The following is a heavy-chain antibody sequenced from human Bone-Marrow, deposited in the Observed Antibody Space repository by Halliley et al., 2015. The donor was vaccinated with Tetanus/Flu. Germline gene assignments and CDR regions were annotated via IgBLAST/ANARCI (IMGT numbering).Heavy chain of an antibody. J-gene: IGHJ4*02. CDR3: ARLMYSSAASGYYIDN. D-gene: IGHD3-22*01. V-gene: IGHV3-11*06. Sequence: INGNTYYANSADTVRGRFTISRDNSKNSLNLQMSSLRIEDTAVYFCARLMYSSAASGYYIDNWGQGTRVIVSS. CDR2: INGNTYYA.